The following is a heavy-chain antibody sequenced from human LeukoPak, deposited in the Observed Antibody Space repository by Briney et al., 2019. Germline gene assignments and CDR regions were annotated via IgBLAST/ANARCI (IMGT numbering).Heavy chain of an antibody. V-gene: IGHV4-59*01. CDR1: GDSITNYF. CDR3: ARGRVAYSAYYFDY. CDR2: IYYAGST. J-gene: IGHJ4*02. D-gene: IGHD2-15*01. Sequence: SETLSLTCTVSGDSITNYFWSWIRQPPGKGLEWIGYIYYAGSTNYKPSLRSRVTISVDTSTNQFSLRLRSLTAADTAVYYCARGRVAYSAYYFDYWGQGTLVTVSS.